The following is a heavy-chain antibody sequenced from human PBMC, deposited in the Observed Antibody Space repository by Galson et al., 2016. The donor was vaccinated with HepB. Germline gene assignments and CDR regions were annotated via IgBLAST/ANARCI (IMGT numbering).Heavy chain of an antibody. J-gene: IGHJ3*01. V-gene: IGHV3-48*02. CDR3: ARGLYYNSFDL. Sequence: SLRLSCAASGFTFSKFSMDWVRQAPGKGLEWLSHIGSSGSPIYYADSVKGSFTISRDNARDSVWLQMNRLRDDDTSVYYCARGLYYNSFDLWGQGTMVTVSS. CDR1: GFTFSKFS. CDR2: IGSSGSPI. D-gene: IGHD3-3*01.